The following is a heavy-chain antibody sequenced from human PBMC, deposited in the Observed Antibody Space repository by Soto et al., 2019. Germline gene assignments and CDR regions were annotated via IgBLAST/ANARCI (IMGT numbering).Heavy chain of an antibody. CDR2: IYPGDSDT. V-gene: IGHV5-51*01. J-gene: IGHJ6*02. CDR1: GYSFTIYW. D-gene: IGHD2-15*01. Sequence: GESVKISCRGSGYSFTIYWIGWVRQMPGKGLEWMGIIYPGDSDTRYSPSFQGQVTISADKSISTAYLQWSSLKASDTAMYYCARRRGGSGRSYYGMDVWGQGTTVTVSS. CDR3: ARRRGGSGRSYYGMDV.